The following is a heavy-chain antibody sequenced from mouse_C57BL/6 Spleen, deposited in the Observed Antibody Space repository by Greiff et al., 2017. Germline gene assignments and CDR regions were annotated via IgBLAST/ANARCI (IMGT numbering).Heavy chain of an antibody. Sequence: QVQLQQSGAELVRPGASVTLSCKASGYTFTDYEMHWVKQTPVHGLEWIGAIDPETGGTAYNQKFKGKAILTADKSSSTAYMELRSLTSEDSAVYYCTRSRDYGSFAYWGQATLVTVSA. CDR2: IDPETGGT. J-gene: IGHJ3*01. D-gene: IGHD2-4*01. V-gene: IGHV1-15*01. CDR1: GYTFTDYE. CDR3: TRSRDYGSFAY.